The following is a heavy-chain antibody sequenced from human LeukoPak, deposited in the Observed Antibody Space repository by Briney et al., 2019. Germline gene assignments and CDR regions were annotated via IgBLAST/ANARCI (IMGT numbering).Heavy chain of an antibody. CDR1: GGSISSYY. D-gene: IGHD4-11*01. CDR3: ARQSATVTPDYYYYYMDV. J-gene: IGHJ6*03. CDR2: IYYSGST. Sequence: PSETLSLTCTVSGGSISSYYWSWIRQPPGKGLAWIGYIYYSGSTNYNPSLKSRVTISVDTSKNQFSLKLSSVTAADTAVYYCARQSATVTPDYYYYYMDVWGKGTTVTVSS. V-gene: IGHV4-59*08.